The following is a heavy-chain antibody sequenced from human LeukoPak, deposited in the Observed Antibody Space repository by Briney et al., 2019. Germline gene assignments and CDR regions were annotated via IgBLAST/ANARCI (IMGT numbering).Heavy chain of an antibody. CDR1: GFTFGDYA. Sequence: HPGRSLRLSCTASGFTFGDYAMSWVRQAPGKGLEWVAVISYDGSNKYYADSVKGRFTISRDNSKNTLYLQMNSLRAEDTAVYYCARIIVDTAMVFDAFDIWGQGTMVTVSS. CDR2: ISYDGSNK. V-gene: IGHV3-30-3*01. J-gene: IGHJ3*02. CDR3: ARIIVDTAMVFDAFDI. D-gene: IGHD5-18*01.